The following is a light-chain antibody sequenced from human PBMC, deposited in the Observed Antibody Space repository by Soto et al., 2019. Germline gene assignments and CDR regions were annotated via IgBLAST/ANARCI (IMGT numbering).Light chain of an antibody. CDR3: QQYYSSPWT. J-gene: IGKJ1*01. CDR1: QSVLYSSNNNNH. CDR2: WAS. Sequence: DIVMTQSPDSLAVSLGERATINCKSSQSVLYSSNNNNHLAWYQQKPGQPPKLLIYWASTRESGVPDRFSGSGSRTDFTLTISSLQAEDVAVYYCQQYYSSPWTFGQGTRVEIK. V-gene: IGKV4-1*01.